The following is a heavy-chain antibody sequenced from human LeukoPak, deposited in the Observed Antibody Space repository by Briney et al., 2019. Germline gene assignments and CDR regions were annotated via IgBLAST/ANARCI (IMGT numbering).Heavy chain of an antibody. Sequence: PGGSLRLSCAASGFTFSSYGMHWVRQAPGKGLEWVAFIRYDGSNKYYADSVKGRFTISRDNSKNTLYLQMNSLRAEDTAVYYCARPMTTVTPMDYWGQGTLVTVSS. CDR1: GFTFSSYG. J-gene: IGHJ4*02. CDR3: ARPMTTVTPMDY. V-gene: IGHV3-30*02. CDR2: IRYDGSNK. D-gene: IGHD4-17*01.